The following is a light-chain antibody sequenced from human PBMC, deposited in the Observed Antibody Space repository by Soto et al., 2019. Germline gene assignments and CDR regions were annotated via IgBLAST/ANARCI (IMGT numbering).Light chain of an antibody. CDR3: CSYAGSSPLYV. J-gene: IGLJ1*01. Sequence: QSAPTQPPSVSGSPGQSVTISCTGTSSDVGHYSYVSWYQQHPGKGPKLVIYDVTKRPSGVPDRFSGSKSGNTASLTISGRQAEDEADYYCCSYAGSSPLYVFGTGTKGTVL. CDR2: DVT. CDR1: SSDVGHYSY. V-gene: IGLV2-11*01.